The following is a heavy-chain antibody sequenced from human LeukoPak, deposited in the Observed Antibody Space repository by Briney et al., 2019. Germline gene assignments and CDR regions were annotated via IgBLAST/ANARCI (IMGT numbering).Heavy chain of an antibody. J-gene: IGHJ6*03. Sequence: ASVKVSCKASGGTFSSYAISWVRQAPGQGLEWMGGIIPIFGTANYAQKFQGRVTITADESTSTAYMELSSLRSEDTAVYYCAREVRYFDWGLYYYYMDVWGKGTTVTVSS. D-gene: IGHD3-9*01. CDR1: GGTFSSYA. CDR3: AREVRYFDWGLYYYYMDV. CDR2: IIPIFGTA. V-gene: IGHV1-69*13.